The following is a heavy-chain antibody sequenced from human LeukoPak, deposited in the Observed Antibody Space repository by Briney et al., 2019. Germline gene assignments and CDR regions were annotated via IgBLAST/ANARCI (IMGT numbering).Heavy chain of an antibody. CDR3: ARVGVLYYYYYMDV. V-gene: IGHV3-20*04. D-gene: IGHD3-10*01. CDR2: INWNGGST. CDR1: GFTFDDYG. Sequence: GGSLRLSCAASGFTFDDYGMSWVRHAPGKGLEWVSGINWNGGSTGYADSVKGRFTISRDNAKNSLYLQMNSLRAEDTALYYCARVGVLYYYYYMDVWGKGTTVTVSS. J-gene: IGHJ6*03.